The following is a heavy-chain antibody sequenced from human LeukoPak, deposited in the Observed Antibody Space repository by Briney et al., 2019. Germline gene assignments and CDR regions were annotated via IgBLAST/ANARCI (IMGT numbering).Heavy chain of an antibody. Sequence: SETLSLTCTVSGGSISSYYWSWIRQPAGKGLEWIGRIYTSGSTNYNPSLTSRVTMSVDTSKNQFSLKLSSVTAADTAVYYCARDGGPYCSGGSCYFPFDYWGQGTLVTVSS. J-gene: IGHJ4*02. V-gene: IGHV4-4*07. D-gene: IGHD2-15*01. CDR2: IYTSGST. CDR1: GGSISSYY. CDR3: ARDGGPYCSGGSCYFPFDY.